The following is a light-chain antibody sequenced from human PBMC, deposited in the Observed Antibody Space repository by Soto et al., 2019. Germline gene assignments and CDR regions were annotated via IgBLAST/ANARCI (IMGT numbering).Light chain of an antibody. CDR2: AVS. J-gene: IGKJ3*01. Sequence: EIRLTQSPSTLSLSPGEGVTLSCRASQSVTVNSLAWYQQKPGQTPKLLIYAVSTRAAAVPDRFTGSGSGTDVALTISRLEPEDFAVYYCQQYGDSPLTFGPGTKVDIK. V-gene: IGKV3-20*01. CDR1: QSVTVNS. CDR3: QQYGDSPLT.